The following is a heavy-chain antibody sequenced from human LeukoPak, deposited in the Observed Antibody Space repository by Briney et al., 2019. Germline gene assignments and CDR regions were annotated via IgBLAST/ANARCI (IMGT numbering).Heavy chain of an antibody. CDR2: VHGTGIS. J-gene: IGHJ3*02. CDR3: AKAKQQLAYDAFDI. CDR1: GGSMSGHF. Sequence: SETLSLTCTVSGGSMSGHFWSWVRQPPGKGLEWIGCVHGTGISNYNPSLKSRVTISVDTSKNQVSLRLTSVTAADAAVYYCAKAKQQLAYDAFDIWGQGTLVTVSS. D-gene: IGHD6-13*01. V-gene: IGHV4-59*11.